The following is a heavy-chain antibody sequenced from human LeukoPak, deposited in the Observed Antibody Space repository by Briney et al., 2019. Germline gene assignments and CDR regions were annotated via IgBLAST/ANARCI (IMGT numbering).Heavy chain of an antibody. CDR3: ARENVVAQGTFDY. CDR2: MYQTGSS. J-gene: IGHJ4*02. D-gene: IGHD2-21*01. Sequence: SETLSLTCTVSGGSISTYYWTWIRQPPGKGLEWIGSMYQTGSSYYSPSLKSRVTISLDTSKNQISLKLTFVTAADTAFYFCARENVVAQGTFDYWGQGALVTVSS. CDR1: GGSISTYY. V-gene: IGHV4-59*12.